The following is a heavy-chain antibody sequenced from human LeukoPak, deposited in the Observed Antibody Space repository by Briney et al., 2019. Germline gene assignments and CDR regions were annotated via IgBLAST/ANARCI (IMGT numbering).Heavy chain of an antibody. V-gene: IGHV3-21*06. J-gene: IGHJ4*01. CDR2: IRPGGNSK. CDR3: VRDFLGESGAGGY. D-gene: IGHD3-10*01. Sequence: GGSLTLLCAPSTFTFSSYTMNWVRQATGKGLEWVKPIRPGGNSKYHADAVMGRFSNTRDNAENSLYMQMNSVRADDTGVYYCVRDFLGESGAGGYWGQGTLVTVSS. CDR1: TFTFSSYT.